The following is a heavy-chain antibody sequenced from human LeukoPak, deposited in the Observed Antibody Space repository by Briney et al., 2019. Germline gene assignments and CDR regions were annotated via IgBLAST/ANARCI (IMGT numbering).Heavy chain of an antibody. D-gene: IGHD2/OR15-2a*01. Sequence: GGSLKLSCAASGNYWMHWVRQAPGKGLVWVSHINSDGSWTSYADSVKGRFTISRDNAKNTVYLQMNSLRAEDTAVYYCVSFYETYWGRGTLVTVSS. J-gene: IGHJ4*02. CDR3: VSFYETY. V-gene: IGHV3-74*01. CDR2: INSDGSWT. CDR1: GNYW.